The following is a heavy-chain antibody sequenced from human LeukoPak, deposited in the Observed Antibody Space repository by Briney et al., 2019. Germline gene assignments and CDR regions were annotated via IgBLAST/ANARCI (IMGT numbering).Heavy chain of an antibody. V-gene: IGHV3-23*01. J-gene: IGHJ4*02. Sequence: QPGGSLRLSCAASGFTFSSYAMSWVRQAPGKGLEWVSAISGSGGSTYYADSVKGRFTISRDNSKNTLYLQMNSLRAEDTAVYYCAKEGLEPLSGWAHFDYWGQGTLVTVSS. CDR1: GFTFSSYA. CDR2: ISGSGGST. D-gene: IGHD6-19*01. CDR3: AKEGLEPLSGWAHFDY.